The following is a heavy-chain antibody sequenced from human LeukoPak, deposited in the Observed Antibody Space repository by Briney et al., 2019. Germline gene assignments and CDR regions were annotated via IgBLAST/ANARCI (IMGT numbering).Heavy chain of an antibody. CDR1: GYTFTGYY. CDR3: ATLSYGSGIPFDY. V-gene: IGHV1-2*02. D-gene: IGHD3-10*01. CDR2: INPNSGGT. Sequence: GASVKDSCMASGYTFTGYYMHWVRQAPGQGLEWMGWINPNSGGTNYAQKFQGRVTMTRDTSISTAYMELSRLRSDDTAVYYCATLSYGSGIPFDYWGQGTLVTVSS. J-gene: IGHJ4*02.